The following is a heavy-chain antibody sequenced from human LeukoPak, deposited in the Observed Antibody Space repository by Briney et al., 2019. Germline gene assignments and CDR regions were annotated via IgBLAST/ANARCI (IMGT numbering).Heavy chain of an antibody. CDR1: GYTFTSYY. Sequence: ASVKVSCKASGYTFTSYYMHWVRQAPGQGLEWMEIINPSGGSTSYAQKFQGRVTMTRDTSTSTVYMELSSLRSEDTAVYYCAGDVYYYDSSGYFGRIDPWGQGTLVTVSS. J-gene: IGHJ5*02. CDR2: INPSGGST. V-gene: IGHV1-46*01. D-gene: IGHD3-22*01. CDR3: AGDVYYYDSSGYFGRIDP.